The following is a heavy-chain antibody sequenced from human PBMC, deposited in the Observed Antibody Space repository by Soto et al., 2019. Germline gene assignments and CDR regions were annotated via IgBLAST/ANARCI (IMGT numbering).Heavy chain of an antibody. D-gene: IGHD4-17*01. CDR2: IYYSGST. Sequence: SETLSLTCTVSGGSISSSSYYWGWIRQPPGKGLEWIGSIYYSGSTYYNPSLKSRVTISVDTSKNQFSLKLSSVTAADTAVYYCARHDYGDYVQLFDYWGQGTLVTVSS. J-gene: IGHJ4*02. CDR3: ARHDYGDYVQLFDY. CDR1: GGSISSSSYY. V-gene: IGHV4-39*01.